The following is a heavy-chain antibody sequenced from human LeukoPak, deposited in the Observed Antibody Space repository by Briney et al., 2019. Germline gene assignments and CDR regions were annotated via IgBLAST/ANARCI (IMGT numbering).Heavy chain of an antibody. D-gene: IGHD3-9*01. V-gene: IGHV3-48*02. J-gene: IGHJ4*02. CDR3: ARGRATGRSGGDY. CDR2: ISSGSSSI. Sequence: PGGSLRLSCAASGFTFSSCSMNWVRQAPGKGLEWVSYISSGSSSIYYADSVKGRFTISRDNAENSLYLQMNSLRDEDTAVYYCARGRATGRSGGDYWGQGTLSPSPQ. CDR1: GFTFSSCS.